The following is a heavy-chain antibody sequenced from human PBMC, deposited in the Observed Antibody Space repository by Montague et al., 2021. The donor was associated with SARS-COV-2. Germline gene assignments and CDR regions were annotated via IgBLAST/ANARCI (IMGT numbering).Heavy chain of an antibody. CDR2: IYYSGST. CDR3: ARAGGFYDYWSGYSSSAGFFDP. V-gene: IGHV4-59*01. D-gene: IGHD3-3*01. Sequence: SETLSLTCTVSGGSISSYYWSWIRQPPGKGLEWIGYIYYSGSTNYNPSLKSRVTISVDTSKNQLSLRLNSVTTADTAVYFCARAGGFYDYWSGYSSSAGFFDPWGQGILVTVSS. CDR1: GGSISSYY. J-gene: IGHJ5*02.